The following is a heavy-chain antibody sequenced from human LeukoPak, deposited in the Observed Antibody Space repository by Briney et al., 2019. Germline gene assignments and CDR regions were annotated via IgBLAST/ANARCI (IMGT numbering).Heavy chain of an antibody. J-gene: IGHJ6*03. CDR2: ISSSSSYL. CDR1: GFTFSSYE. V-gene: IGHV3-21*01. CDR3: ASGTYDSSGYYYYYYYYMDV. D-gene: IGHD3-22*01. Sequence: PGGSLRLSCAASGFTFSSYEMNWVRQAPGKGLEWVSSISSSSSYLYYADSVKGRFTISRDNAKNSLYLQMNSLRAEDTAVYYCASGTYDSSGYYYYYYYYMDVWGKGTTVTVSS.